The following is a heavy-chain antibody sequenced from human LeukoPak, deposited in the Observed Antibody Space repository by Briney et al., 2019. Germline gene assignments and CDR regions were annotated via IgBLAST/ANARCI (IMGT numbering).Heavy chain of an antibody. CDR2: IYYSGST. CDR1: GGSISSGGYY. V-gene: IGHV4-31*03. D-gene: IGHD3-10*01. J-gene: IGHJ4*02. CDR3: ARGYGSGSFLDY. Sequence: SETLSLTCTVSGGSISSGGYYWSWIRQHPGKGQEWIGYIYYSGSTYYNPSLKSRVTISVDTSKNQFSLKLSSVTAADTAVYYCARGYGSGSFLDYWGQGTLVTVSS.